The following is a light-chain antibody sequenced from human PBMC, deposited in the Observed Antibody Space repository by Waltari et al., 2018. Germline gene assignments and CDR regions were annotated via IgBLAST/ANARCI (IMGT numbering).Light chain of an antibody. V-gene: IGKV1-27*01. CDR1: QFINNY. J-gene: IGKJ1*01. CDR2: AAS. Sequence: DIHMTQSPSSLSASVGDRVTITCRASQFINNYLAWYQQQPGKVPKLLIYAASTLQSGVPSRFSGSGSGTDFTLTISSLQPDDVATYFCQKYNSPPGTFGQGTKVEIK. CDR3: QKYNSPPGT.